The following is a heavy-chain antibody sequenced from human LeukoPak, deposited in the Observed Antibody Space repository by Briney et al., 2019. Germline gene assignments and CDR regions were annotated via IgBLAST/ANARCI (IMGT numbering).Heavy chain of an antibody. CDR3: ARGNVDTAIAIDY. CDR1: GGSISSYY. J-gene: IGHJ4*02. D-gene: IGHD5-18*01. Sequence: PSETLSLTCTVSGGSISSYYWSWIRQPPGKGLEWIGYIYYSGSTNYNPSLKSRVTISVDTSKNQFSLKLSSVTAADTAVYYCARGNVDTAIAIDYWGQGTLVTVSS. V-gene: IGHV4-59*01. CDR2: IYYSGST.